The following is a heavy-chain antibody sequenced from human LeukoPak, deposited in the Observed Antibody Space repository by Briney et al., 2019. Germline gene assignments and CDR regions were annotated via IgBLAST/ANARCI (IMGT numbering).Heavy chain of an antibody. D-gene: IGHD3-22*01. V-gene: IGHV3-23*01. Sequence: GGSLRLSCAASGFTFSTFALTWVRRAPGKGLEWVSDIKSGGGNTYYADSVEGRFTISRDSSKNTLYLQMNSLRAEDTAVYYCAKERYYDSSGYYSRRYFQHWGQGTLVTVSS. CDR3: AKERYYDSSGYYSRRYFQH. CDR1: GFTFSTFA. CDR2: IKSGGGNT. J-gene: IGHJ1*01.